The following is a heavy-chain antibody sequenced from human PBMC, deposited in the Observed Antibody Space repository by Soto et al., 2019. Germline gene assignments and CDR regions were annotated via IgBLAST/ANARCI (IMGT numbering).Heavy chain of an antibody. Sequence: SETLSLTCTVSGGSVSSGSHYWSWIRQPPGKGLEWIGYIYYSGSTNYNPSLKSRVTISVDTSKNQFSLKLSSVTAADTAVYYCARDHRVLRFLEWSHDAFDIWGQGTMVTVSS. CDR2: IYYSGST. CDR3: ARDHRVLRFLEWSHDAFDI. D-gene: IGHD3-3*01. CDR1: GGSVSSGSHY. J-gene: IGHJ3*02. V-gene: IGHV4-61*01.